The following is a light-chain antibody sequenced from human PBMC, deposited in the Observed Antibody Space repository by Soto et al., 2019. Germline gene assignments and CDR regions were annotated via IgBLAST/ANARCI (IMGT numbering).Light chain of an antibody. CDR1: SSDVGGYNY. CDR3: CSYAGSSSYV. Sequence: QSVLTQPRSVSGSPGQSVTISCTGTSSDVGGYNYVSWYQQHPGKAPKLMIYIVTKRPSGVPDRFSGSKSDNTASLTISGLQADDEADYYCCSYAGSSSYVFGTGTKVTVL. J-gene: IGLJ1*01. CDR2: IVT. V-gene: IGLV2-11*01.